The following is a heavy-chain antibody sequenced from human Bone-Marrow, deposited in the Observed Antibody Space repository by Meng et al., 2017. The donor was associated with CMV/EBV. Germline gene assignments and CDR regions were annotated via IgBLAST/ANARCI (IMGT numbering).Heavy chain of an antibody. Sequence: SVKVSCKASGGTFSSYTISWVRQAPGQGLDWMGRIIPILGIANYAQKFQGRVTITTDESTSTAYMELSSLRSEDTAVYYCAREFRWELPHPDAFDIWGQGTMVTVSS. CDR2: IIPILGIA. CDR1: GGTFSSYT. CDR3: AREFRWELPHPDAFDI. D-gene: IGHD1-26*01. V-gene: IGHV1-69*16. J-gene: IGHJ3*02.